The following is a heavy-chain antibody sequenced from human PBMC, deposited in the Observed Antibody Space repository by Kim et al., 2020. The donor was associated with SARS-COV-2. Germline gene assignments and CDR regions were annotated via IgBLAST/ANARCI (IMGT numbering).Heavy chain of an antibody. J-gene: IGHJ5*02. V-gene: IGHV4-34*01. Sequence: SETLSLTCAVSGGSLNGYYLSWIRQPPGKGLEWIGAIDQSGTTNSSPSLKSRVTMSIDTAKNQFSLRLTSVTAADTALYFCARGAGKGSSWPPNWFDPWGQGTQVTVSS. D-gene: IGHD6-13*01. CDR1: GGSLNGYY. CDR3: ARGAGKGSSWPPNWFDP. CDR2: IDQSGTT.